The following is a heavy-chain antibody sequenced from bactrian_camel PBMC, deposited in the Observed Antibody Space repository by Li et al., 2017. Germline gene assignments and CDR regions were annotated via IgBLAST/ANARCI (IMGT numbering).Heavy chain of an antibody. J-gene: IGHJ4*01. CDR2: IDKDSMI. V-gene: IGHV3S53*01. CDR3: NADPRSDSRWNACRTQNY. Sequence: HVQLVESGGGSVQTGGSLRLSCAVSGYTYCYYDMNWYRQAPGKEREFVSGIDKDSMITYADSVKGRFTISQDKAKTTMYLQMNSLQPEDTAMYFCNADPRSDSRWNACRTQNYWGQGTQVTVS. CDR1: GYTYCYYD. D-gene: IGHD1*01.